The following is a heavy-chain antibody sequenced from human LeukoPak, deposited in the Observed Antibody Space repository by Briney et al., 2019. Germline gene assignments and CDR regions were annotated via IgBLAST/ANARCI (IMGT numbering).Heavy chain of an antibody. CDR1: GFTFTDHP. CDR2: IGGDGIA. Sequence: PGGSLRLSCVASGFTFTDHPMNWVRQAPGKGLEWISYIGGDGIAFYADSVKGRFTISRDTSKNTLYLQVNSLRAEDTAVYYCAKGRSISCSGGTCYPFDFWGQGSLVTVSS. V-gene: IGHV3-23*01. J-gene: IGHJ4*02. D-gene: IGHD2-15*01. CDR3: AKGRSISCSGGTCYPFDF.